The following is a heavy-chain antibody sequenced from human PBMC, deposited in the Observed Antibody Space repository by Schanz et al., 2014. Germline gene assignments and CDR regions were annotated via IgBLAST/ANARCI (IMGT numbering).Heavy chain of an antibody. D-gene: IGHD3-16*01. CDR2: ISSTSTYL. J-gene: IGHJ4*02. CDR3: ARGTPFLCDY. Sequence: EVLLVESGGGLVTPGESLRLSCAASGFTFSSYTMKWVRQAPGKGLEWVSSISSTSTYLYYADSVKGRFTIFRDSARNSLYLQMSSLRAEDTAVYYCARGTPFLCDYWGQGTLVTVSS. V-gene: IGHV3-21*02. CDR1: GFTFSSYT.